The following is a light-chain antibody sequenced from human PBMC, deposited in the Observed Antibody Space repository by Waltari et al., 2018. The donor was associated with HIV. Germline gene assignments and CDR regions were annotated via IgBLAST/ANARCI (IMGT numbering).Light chain of an antibody. CDR1: SSNIGAGYD. V-gene: IGLV1-40*01. Sequence: QSVLTQPPSVSGAPGQRVTISCTGSSSNIGAGYDIHWYLHLPGTAPKLLIYGNSNRPSGVPDRFSGSKSGPSASLAITGLQAEDEADYYCQSYDSSLSGWVFGGGTKLTVL. J-gene: IGLJ3*02. CDR2: GNS. CDR3: QSYDSSLSGWV.